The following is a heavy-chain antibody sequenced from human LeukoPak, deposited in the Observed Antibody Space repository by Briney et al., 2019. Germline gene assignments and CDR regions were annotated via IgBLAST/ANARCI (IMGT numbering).Heavy chain of an antibody. D-gene: IGHD3-3*01. J-gene: IGHJ5*02. CDR2: ISSSGSTI. CDR3: ARGHGTYYDFWRGGWFDH. CDR1: GFTFSSYE. Sequence: GGSLRLSCAASGFTFSSYEMNWVRQAPGKGLEWVSYISSSGSTIYYADSVKGRFTISRDNAKNSLYLQMNSLRAEDTAVYYCARGHGTYYDFWRGGWFDHWGQGTLVTVSS. V-gene: IGHV3-48*03.